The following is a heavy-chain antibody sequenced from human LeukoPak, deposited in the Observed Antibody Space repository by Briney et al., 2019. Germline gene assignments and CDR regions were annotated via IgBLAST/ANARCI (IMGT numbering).Heavy chain of an antibody. Sequence: GGSLRLSCAASGCTSSSYAMTWVRQAPGKGLEWVSGISGSGGSTYYADSVKGRFTISRDNSKSTLYVQMNSLRAEDTAVYYCAKSDYYDSSGYYYGSDYWGQGTLVTVSS. V-gene: IGHV3-23*01. CDR1: GCTSSSYA. CDR2: ISGSGGST. D-gene: IGHD3-22*01. CDR3: AKSDYYDSSGYYYGSDY. J-gene: IGHJ4*02.